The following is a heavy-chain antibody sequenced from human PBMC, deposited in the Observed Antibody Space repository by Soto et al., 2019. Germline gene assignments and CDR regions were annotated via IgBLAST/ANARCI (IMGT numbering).Heavy chain of an antibody. J-gene: IGHJ4*02. Sequence: QVPLPQGGAGLLKPWETLSFTGAVNVGAHTGNSWTWIRQPPGKGLVWFGEVKDVGATTSSPSLKGRITMPADTSTNQFSLKLTSVTAAHAVVYYWARGEEGIVATHWDQGFLVVFSS. CDR2: VKDVGAT. D-gene: IGHD5-12*01. CDR3: ARGEEGIVATH. V-gene: IGHV4-34*01. CDR1: VGAHTGNS.